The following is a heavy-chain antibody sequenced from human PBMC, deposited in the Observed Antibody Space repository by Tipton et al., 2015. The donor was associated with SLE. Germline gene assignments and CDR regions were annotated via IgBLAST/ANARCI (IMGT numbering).Heavy chain of an antibody. D-gene: IGHD3-22*01. J-gene: IGHJ3*02. CDR1: GYSFTNYW. V-gene: IGHV5-51*01. CDR3: ARHSPNSAYPPIDAFDI. CDR2: IYPGDSDT. Sequence: QLVQSGAEVKKPGESLEISCKGSGYSFTNYWIGWVRQMPGKGLEWMGIIYPGDSDTRYSPSFQGQVTISADKSISTAYVQWSSLKASDTAMYYCARHSPNSAYPPIDAFDIWGQGPMVIVSS.